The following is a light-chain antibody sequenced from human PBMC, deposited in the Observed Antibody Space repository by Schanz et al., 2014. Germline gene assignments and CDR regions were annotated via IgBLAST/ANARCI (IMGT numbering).Light chain of an antibody. Sequence: DFVMTQSPDSLAVSLGERATINCKSSQSVLFSSNNKDYLAWYQQKPGQPPKLLIYWASTRESGVPDRFSGSGSGTDFTLTISSLQAEDVAIYYCHQYYSIPFTFGPGTKVDIK. CDR2: WAS. J-gene: IGKJ3*01. CDR1: QSVLFSSNNKDY. CDR3: HQYYSIPFT. V-gene: IGKV4-1*01.